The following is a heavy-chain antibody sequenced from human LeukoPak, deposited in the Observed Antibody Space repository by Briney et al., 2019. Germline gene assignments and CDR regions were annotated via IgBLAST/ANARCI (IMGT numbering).Heavy chain of an antibody. CDR2: ISGSGGST. D-gene: IGHD6-13*01. V-gene: IGHV3-23*01. CDR1: GFTFSSYV. Sequence: QTGGSLRLSCAASGFTFSSYVMSWVRQAPGKGLEWVSAISGSGGSTYYADSVKGRFTISRDNSKNTLYLQMNSLRAEDTAVYYCAKALANIAAAGTFDYWGQGTLVTVSS. CDR3: AKALANIAAAGTFDY. J-gene: IGHJ4*02.